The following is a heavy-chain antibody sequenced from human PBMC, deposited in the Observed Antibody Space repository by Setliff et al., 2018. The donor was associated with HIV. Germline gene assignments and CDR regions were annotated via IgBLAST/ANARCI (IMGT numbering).Heavy chain of an antibody. CDR1: GVSISSSNW. D-gene: IGHD4-17*01. Sequence: SETLSLTCAVSGVSISSSNWWSWVRQPPGKGLEWIGEIYFNLQTNYNQAFKSRVSMGLDNAKHQFSLRLTSVTAADTAIYYCTRDWRAYGLMGSWGQGMLVTVSS. J-gene: IGHJ5*02. CDR3: TRDWRAYGLMGS. CDR2: IYFNLQT. V-gene: IGHV4-4*02.